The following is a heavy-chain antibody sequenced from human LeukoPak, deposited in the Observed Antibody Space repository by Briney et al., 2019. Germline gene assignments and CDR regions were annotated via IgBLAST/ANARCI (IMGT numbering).Heavy chain of an antibody. CDR2: ISSSGSTK. Sequence: GGSLRLSCGASGITFSSYSMNWVRQAPGKGLEWVSYISSSGSTKYYADSVKGRFTISRDNARNSLYLQMNSLRAEDTTVYYCAKDWGGNFDYWGQGTLVTVSS. V-gene: IGHV3-48*01. D-gene: IGHD3-16*01. CDR1: GITFSSYS. J-gene: IGHJ4*02. CDR3: AKDWGGNFDY.